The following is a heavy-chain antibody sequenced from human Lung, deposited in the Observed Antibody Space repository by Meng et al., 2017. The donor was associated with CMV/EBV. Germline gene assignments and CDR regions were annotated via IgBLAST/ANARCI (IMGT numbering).Heavy chain of an antibody. Sequence: SVKVSCKASGYTFITYYIHWVRQAPGQGLEWMGGIIPILGIANYAQKFQGRVTITADKSTSTAYMELSSLRSEDTAVYYCARVHSSTSHYFDYWGQGTLVTVSS. CDR2: IIPILGIA. CDR1: GYTFITYY. D-gene: IGHD2-2*01. J-gene: IGHJ4*02. CDR3: ARVHSSTSHYFDY. V-gene: IGHV1-69*10.